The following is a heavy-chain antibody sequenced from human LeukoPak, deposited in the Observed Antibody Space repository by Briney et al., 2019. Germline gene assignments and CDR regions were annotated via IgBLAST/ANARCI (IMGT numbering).Heavy chain of an antibody. D-gene: IGHD3-9*01. CDR3: AREVRYFDWSHRFDP. J-gene: IGHJ5*02. V-gene: IGHV4-34*01. CDR2: INHSGST. CDR1: GGSFSGYY. Sequence: SETLSLTCAVYGGSFSGYYWSWIRQPPGKGLEWIGEINHSGSTNYNPSLKSRVTISVDTSKNQFSLKLSSVTAADTAVYYCAREVRYFDWSHRFDPWGQGTLVTVSP.